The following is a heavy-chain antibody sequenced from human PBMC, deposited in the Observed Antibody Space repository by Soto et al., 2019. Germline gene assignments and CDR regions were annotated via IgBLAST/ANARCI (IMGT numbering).Heavy chain of an antibody. D-gene: IGHD1-26*01. CDR1: GFTFSSYA. V-gene: IGHV3-23*01. CDR3: AKGLYSGSYFDY. J-gene: IGHJ4*02. Sequence: EVQLLESGGGLVQPGGSLRLSCAASGFTFSSYAMSWVRQAPGKGLEWVTAINGGSTTYYADSVKGRFTISRDNSKNTLYLQMNSLRAEDTAVYYCAKGLYSGSYFDYWGQGTLVTVSS. CDR2: INGGSTT.